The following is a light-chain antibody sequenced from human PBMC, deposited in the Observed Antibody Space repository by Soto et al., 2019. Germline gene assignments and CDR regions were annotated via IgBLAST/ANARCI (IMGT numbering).Light chain of an antibody. J-gene: IGKJ5*01. CDR3: QQADSFPIT. V-gene: IGKV1-5*01. CDR1: ESISSW. CDR2: DVS. Sequence: DIQMTQSPSTLSASIGDRVVITCRASESISSWLAWYQQKPGKAPKLLIYDVSSLESGVPSRFSGSESGTEFTLTISSLQPDDFATYYCQQADSFPITFGQGTRLEIK.